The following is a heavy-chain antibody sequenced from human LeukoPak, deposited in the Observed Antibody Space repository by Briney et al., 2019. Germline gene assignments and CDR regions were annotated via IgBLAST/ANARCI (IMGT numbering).Heavy chain of an antibody. CDR2: ISGSGGST. D-gene: IGHD2-21*02. J-gene: IGHJ4*02. V-gene: IGHV3-23*01. CDR3: AKDIVVVTATPYY. CDR1: GFTFSSYA. Sequence: GGSLRLSCAASGFTFSSYAMSWVRQAPGKGLEWVSAISGSGGSTYYADSVKGRFTISRDNSKNTLYLQMNSLRAEGTAVYYCAKDIVVVTATPYYWGQGTLVTVSS.